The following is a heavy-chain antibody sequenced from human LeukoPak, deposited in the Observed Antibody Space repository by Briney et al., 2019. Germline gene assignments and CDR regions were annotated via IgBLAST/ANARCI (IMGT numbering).Heavy chain of an antibody. CDR2: INHSGST. Sequence: SETLSLTCAVYGGSFSGYYWSWIRQPPGKGLEWIGEINHSGSTNYNPSLKSRVTISVDTSKNQFSLKLSSVTAADTAVYYCARENDYYGSGSYLSLGHYFDYWGQGTLVTVSS. D-gene: IGHD3-10*01. J-gene: IGHJ4*02. CDR1: GGSFSGYY. V-gene: IGHV4-34*01. CDR3: ARENDYYGSGSYLSLGHYFDY.